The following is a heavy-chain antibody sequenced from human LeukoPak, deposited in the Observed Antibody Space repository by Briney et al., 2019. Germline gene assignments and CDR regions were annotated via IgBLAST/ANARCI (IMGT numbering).Heavy chain of an antibody. Sequence: ASVKVSCKASGYTFTSYAMHWVRQAPGQGLEWMGWITPSGGTNYPQKFQGRVAITRDTSITTAYMDLSRLTSDDTAVYYCARDLRYGGNSRPVLAWDYWGQGTLVTVSS. J-gene: IGHJ4*02. D-gene: IGHD4-23*01. CDR2: ITPSGGT. CDR3: ARDLRYGGNSRPVLAWDY. CDR1: GYTFTSYA. V-gene: IGHV1-2*02.